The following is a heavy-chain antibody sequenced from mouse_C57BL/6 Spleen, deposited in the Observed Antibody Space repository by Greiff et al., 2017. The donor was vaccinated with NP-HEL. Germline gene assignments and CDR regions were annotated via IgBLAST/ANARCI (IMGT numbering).Heavy chain of an antibody. CDR2: ISGGGGNT. J-gene: IGHJ1*03. Sequence: EVKLVESGGGLVKPGGSLKLSCAASGFTFSSYTMSWVRQTPEKRLEWVATISGGGGNTYYQDSVKGRVTITRDNAKNTLYLQMIRLRSEDTALYYFARTPRARTGWYFDVWGTGTTVTVSS. CDR3: ARTPRARTGWYFDV. D-gene: IGHD1-1*01. V-gene: IGHV5-9*01. CDR1: GFTFSSYT.